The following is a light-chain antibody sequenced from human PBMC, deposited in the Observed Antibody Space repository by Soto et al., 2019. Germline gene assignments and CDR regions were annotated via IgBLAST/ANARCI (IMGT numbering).Light chain of an antibody. CDR3: QQRRNWLT. CDR2: GAS. CDR1: QTISSS. J-gene: IGKJ4*01. Sequence: EVVMTQSPATLSVSPGDTATLSCRASQTISSSLAWYQQKPGQPPRLLIYGASTRATGVPARFSGSGSGTDFTLTISSLEPEDFAVYYCQQRRNWLTFGGGTQGGYQ. V-gene: IGKV3-15*01.